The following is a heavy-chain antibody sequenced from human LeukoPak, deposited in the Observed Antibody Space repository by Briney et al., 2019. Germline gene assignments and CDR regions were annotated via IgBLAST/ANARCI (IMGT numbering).Heavy chain of an antibody. J-gene: IGHJ4*02. V-gene: IGHV4-31*03. CDR1: GGSISSGGYY. Sequence: SETPSLTCTVSGGSISSGGYYWSWIRQHPGRGLEWIGFMYYSGSTFYNPSLKSRVSISVDTSKNQFSLKLNSVTAADTAVYYCARFPIARAGNRYYFDSWGQGTLVTVSS. D-gene: IGHD6-19*01. CDR2: MYYSGST. CDR3: ARFPIARAGNRYYFDS.